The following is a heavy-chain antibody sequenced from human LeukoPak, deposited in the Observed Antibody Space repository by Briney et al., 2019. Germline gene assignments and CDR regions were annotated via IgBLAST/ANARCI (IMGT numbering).Heavy chain of an antibody. CDR2: IYSGGST. D-gene: IGHD6-13*01. Sequence: PGGSLRLSCTVSGFTFRSYWMSWVRQAPGKGLEWVSVIYSGGSTYYADSVKGRFTISRDNSKNTLYLQMNSLRAEDTAVYYCARASPAAAGTFDYWGQGTLVTVSS. CDR1: GFTFRSYW. CDR3: ARASPAAAGTFDY. J-gene: IGHJ4*02. V-gene: IGHV3-66*02.